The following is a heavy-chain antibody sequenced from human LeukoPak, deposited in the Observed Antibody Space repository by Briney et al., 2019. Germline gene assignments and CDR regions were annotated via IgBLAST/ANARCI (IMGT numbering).Heavy chain of an antibody. V-gene: IGHV4-30-4*08. J-gene: IGHJ4*02. CDR3: ARGVLEWELLTHFDY. D-gene: IGHD1-26*01. CDR2: IYYSGST. CDR1: GGSISSGDYY. Sequence: SETLSLTCTVSGGSISSGDYYWSWIRQPPGKGLEWIGYIYYSGSTYYNPSLKSRVTISVDTSKNQFSLKLSSVTAADTAVYYCARGVLEWELLTHFDYWGQGTLVTVSS.